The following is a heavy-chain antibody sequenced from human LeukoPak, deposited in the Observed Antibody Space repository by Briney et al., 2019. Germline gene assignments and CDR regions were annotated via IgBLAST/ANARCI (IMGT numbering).Heavy chain of an antibody. CDR3: IAAADSLD. Sequence: GGSLRLSCAASGFTFSSYGMHWVRQAPGKGLEWVAVISYDGSNKYYADSVKGRFTISRDNSKNTLYLQMNSLRAEDTAVYYCIAAADSLDWGQGTLVTVSS. J-gene: IGHJ4*02. CDR2: ISYDGSNK. CDR1: GFTFSSYG. V-gene: IGHV3-30*03. D-gene: IGHD6-13*01.